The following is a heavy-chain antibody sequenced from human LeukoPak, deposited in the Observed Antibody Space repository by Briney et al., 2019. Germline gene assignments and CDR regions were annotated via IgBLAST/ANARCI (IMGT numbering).Heavy chain of an antibody. Sequence: PGGSLRLSCAASGFTVGSYYMNWVRQAPGKGLEWVSVIYSGGSTSSVDSVKGRFTISRDNSKNTLYLQMNSLRAEDTAVYYCAGSTTVAYYWGQGTLVTVSS. V-gene: IGHV3-53*01. CDR2: IYSGGST. CDR1: GFTVGSYY. CDR3: AGSTTVAYY. J-gene: IGHJ4*02. D-gene: IGHD4-23*01.